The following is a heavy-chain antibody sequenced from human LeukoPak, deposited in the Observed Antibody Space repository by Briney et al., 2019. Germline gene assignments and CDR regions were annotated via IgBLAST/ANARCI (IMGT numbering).Heavy chain of an antibody. D-gene: IGHD6-13*01. Sequence: PGGSLRLSFAASGFTFSDYYMSWIRQAPGKGLEWVSYISSSGSTIYYADSVKGRFTISRDNAKNSLYLQMNSLRAEDTAVYYCARCSSWASHFDLWGRGTLVTVSS. CDR2: ISSSGSTI. CDR3: ARCSSWASHFDL. V-gene: IGHV3-11*01. CDR1: GFTFSDYY. J-gene: IGHJ2*01.